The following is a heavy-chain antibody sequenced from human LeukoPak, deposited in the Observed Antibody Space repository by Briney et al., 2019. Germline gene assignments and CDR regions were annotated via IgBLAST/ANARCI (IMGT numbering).Heavy chain of an antibody. V-gene: IGHV3-48*01. CDR3: ARLGLRTIRQLGPPYYYYYYMDG. J-gene: IGHJ6*03. D-gene: IGHD6-6*01. CDR1: GFTFKNYD. Sequence: GGSLRLSCVASGFTFKNYDMNWVRQAPGKGLEWISYIGGSSISIYYADSVKGRIAVSRDNAKNSMSLQLNSLRAEDTAVYYCARLGLRTIRQLGPPYYYYYYMDGLGKGTAVTVS. CDR2: IGGSSISI.